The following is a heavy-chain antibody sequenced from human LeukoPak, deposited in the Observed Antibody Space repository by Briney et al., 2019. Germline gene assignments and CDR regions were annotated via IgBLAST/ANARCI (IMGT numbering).Heavy chain of an antibody. D-gene: IGHD2-21*02. V-gene: IGHV3-21*01. CDR1: GFIFTSNR. CDR2: IDGSSSHI. CDR3: ARGYCGGDCYGD. Sequence: PGGSLRLSCAASGFIFTSNRMNWVRQAPGKGLEWVSSIDGSSSHIYYADSVKGRFTISRDNTKSSLYLQMNSLRAEDMAVYYCARGYCGGDCYGDWGQGTLVTVSS. J-gene: IGHJ1*01.